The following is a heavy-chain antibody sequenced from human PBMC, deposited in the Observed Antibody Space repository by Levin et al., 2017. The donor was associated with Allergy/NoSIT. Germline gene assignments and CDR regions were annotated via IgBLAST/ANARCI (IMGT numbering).Heavy chain of an antibody. J-gene: IGHJ4*02. CDR2: ISSSSSYT. CDR3: ARVSYDSSGYYDY. CDR1: GFTFSDYY. Sequence: AGGSLRLSCAASGFTFSDYYMSWIRQAPGKGLEWVSYISSSSSYTNYADSVKGRFTISRDNAKNSLYLQMNSLRAEDTAVYYCARVSYDSSGYYDYWGQGTLVTVSS. D-gene: IGHD3-22*01. V-gene: IGHV3-11*05.